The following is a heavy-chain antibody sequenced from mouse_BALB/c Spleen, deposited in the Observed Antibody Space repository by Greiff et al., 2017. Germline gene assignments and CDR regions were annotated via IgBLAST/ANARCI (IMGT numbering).Heavy chain of an antibody. J-gene: IGHJ2*01. CDR3: TRSTMITGFDY. Sequence: QVQLQQSGAELVKPGASVKLSCKASGCTFTSYYMYWVKQRPGQGLEWIGEINPSNGGTNFNEKFKSKATLTVDKSSSTAYMQLSSLTSEDSAVYYCTRSTMITGFDYWGQGTTLTVSS. CDR1: GCTFTSYY. D-gene: IGHD2-4*01. CDR2: INPSNGGT. V-gene: IGHV1S81*02.